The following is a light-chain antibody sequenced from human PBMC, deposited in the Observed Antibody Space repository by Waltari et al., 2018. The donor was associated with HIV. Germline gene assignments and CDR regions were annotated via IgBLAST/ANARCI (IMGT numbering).Light chain of an antibody. V-gene: IGLV1-40*01. Sequence: QSVLKQPPSVSGAQWQRVTISCTVSSPNIGAGSDAHWYHQLPGTAPKLLIYGNSNRPSGVPDRFSGSKSGTSASLAISELQPDDETDYYCQSYDRSLSNWVFGGGTKLTVL. CDR1: SPNIGAGSD. CDR2: GNS. CDR3: QSYDRSLSNWV. J-gene: IGLJ3*02.